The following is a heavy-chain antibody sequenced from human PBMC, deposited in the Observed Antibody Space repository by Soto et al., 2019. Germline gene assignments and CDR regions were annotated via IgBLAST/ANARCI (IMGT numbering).Heavy chain of an antibody. Sequence: GSCKASGYTFTSYGISWVRQAPGQRPEWLGCISAYNGNTNYAQKLQGRVTMTTHTSTRRAHMDPLTPRFDDTAVYYCARDQRQQWLVIFAGGTWFDPWGQGTLVTVYS. D-gene: IGHD6-19*01. CDR2: ISAYNGNT. CDR3: ARDQRQQWLVIFAGGTWFDP. J-gene: IGHJ5*02. V-gene: IGHV1-18*01. CDR1: GYTFTSYG.